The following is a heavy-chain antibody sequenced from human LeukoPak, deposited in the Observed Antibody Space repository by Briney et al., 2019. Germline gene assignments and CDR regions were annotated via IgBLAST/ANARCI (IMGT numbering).Heavy chain of an antibody. CDR1: GYTFTDYF. D-gene: IGHD3-10*01. V-gene: IGHV1-2*02. J-gene: IGHJ4*02. Sequence: ASVKVSCMASGYTFTDYFMHWVRQAPGQGLEWMGWINPNSGGTNYAQRFQGRVTMTRDTSISTVYMELSRLTSDDTAVYYCARGDGSGRYCIEYWGQGTLVAVAS. CDR2: INPNSGGT. CDR3: ARGDGSGRYCIEY.